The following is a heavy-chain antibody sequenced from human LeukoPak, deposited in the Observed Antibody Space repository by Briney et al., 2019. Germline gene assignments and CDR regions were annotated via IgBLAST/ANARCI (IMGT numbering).Heavy chain of an antibody. Sequence: GGSLRLSCAASGFTFDDYGMSWVRQAPGKGLEWVSGINWNGGSTGYADSVKGRFTISRDNAKNSLYLQMNSLRAEDTAVYYCAKDALDTAMVVDYYYMDVWGKGTTVTVSS. D-gene: IGHD5-18*01. CDR3: AKDALDTAMVVDYYYMDV. CDR2: INWNGGST. CDR1: GFTFDDYG. J-gene: IGHJ6*03. V-gene: IGHV3-20*04.